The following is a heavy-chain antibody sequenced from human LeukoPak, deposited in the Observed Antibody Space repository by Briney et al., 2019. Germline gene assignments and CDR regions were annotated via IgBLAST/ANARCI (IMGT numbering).Heavy chain of an antibody. CDR2: ISSSSSNI. CDR1: GFTFSSYS. CDR3: ARGWRLDFCGSGSYVSGYYDGMDV. J-gene: IGHJ6*04. Sequence: PGGSLRLSCAASGFTFSSYSMNWVRQAPGKGLEWVSSISSSSSNIYYADPVKGRFTTSRDNAKNSLYLQMNSLRAEDTAVYYCARGWRLDFCGSGSYVSGYYDGMDVWGEGTTVTVSS. D-gene: IGHD3-10*01. V-gene: IGHV3-21*01.